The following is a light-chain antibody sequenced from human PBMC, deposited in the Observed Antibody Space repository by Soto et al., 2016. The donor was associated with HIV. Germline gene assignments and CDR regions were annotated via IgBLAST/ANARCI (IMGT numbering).Light chain of an antibody. CDR2: DAS. J-gene: IGKJ1*01. CDR1: QSIGRF. Sequence: DIQMTQSPSSLSASVGDRVTITCRASQSIGRFLNWYQQISGKAPNLLIYDASTLQSGVPSRFSGSGSGTDFTPIISSLQPEDFATYYCQQSYNTPRSFGQGTMVEIK. V-gene: IGKV1-39*01. CDR3: QQSYNTPRS.